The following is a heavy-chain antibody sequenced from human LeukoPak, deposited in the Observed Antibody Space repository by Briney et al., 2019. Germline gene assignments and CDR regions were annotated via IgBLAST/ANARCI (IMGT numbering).Heavy chain of an antibody. J-gene: IGHJ3*02. CDR2: INPNSGGT. V-gene: IGHV1-2*02. D-gene: IGHD1-26*01. CDR1: GYTFTGYY. CDR3: AREGCRSGSSHAFDI. Sequence: ASVKVSCKASGYTFTGYYMHWVRQAPGQGLAWMGWINPNSGGTNYAQKFQGRVTMTRETSISTAYMELSRLRSDDTAVYYCAREGCRSGSSHAFDIWGRGTMVTVSS.